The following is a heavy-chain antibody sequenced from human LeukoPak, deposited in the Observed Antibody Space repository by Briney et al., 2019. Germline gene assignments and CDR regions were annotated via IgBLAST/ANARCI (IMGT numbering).Heavy chain of an antibody. J-gene: IGHJ4*02. V-gene: IGHV3-13*04. CDR1: GFTFSSYD. Sequence: GGSLRLSCAASGFTFSSYDMHWVRQAPGKGLEWVSAIGTAGDTYYPGSVKGRFTISRGNAKNSLYLQMNSLRAEDTALYYCAKDRIPTSGWESDSWGQGTLVTVSS. D-gene: IGHD3-22*01. CDR3: AKDRIPTSGWESDS. CDR2: IGTAGDT.